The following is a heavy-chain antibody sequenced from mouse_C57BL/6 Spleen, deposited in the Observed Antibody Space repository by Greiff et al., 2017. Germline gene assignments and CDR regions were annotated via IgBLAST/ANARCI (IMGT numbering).Heavy chain of an antibody. Sequence: VQLQQSGPELVKPGASVKISCKASGYAFSSSWMNWVKQRPGKGLEWIGRIYPGDGDTNYNGKFKGKATLTADKSSSTAYMQLSSLTSEDSAVYFCARSYSNWFAYWGQGTLVTVSA. CDR3: ARSYSNWFAY. CDR2: IYPGDGDT. V-gene: IGHV1-82*01. J-gene: IGHJ3*01. CDR1: GYAFSSSW. D-gene: IGHD2-5*01.